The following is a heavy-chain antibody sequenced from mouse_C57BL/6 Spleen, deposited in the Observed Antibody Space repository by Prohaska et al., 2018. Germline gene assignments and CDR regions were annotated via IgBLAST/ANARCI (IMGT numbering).Heavy chain of an antibody. CDR3: TAPAGSSDY. V-gene: IGHV6-3*01. CDR2: IRLKSDNYAT. D-gene: IGHD1-3*01. Sequence: EVKLEESGGGLVQPGGSMKLSCVASGFTFSNYWMNWVSQSPEKGFEWVAQIRLKSDNYATHYAESVKGRFTISRDDPKSSVYLQMNNLRAEDTGIYYCTAPAGSSDYWGQGTTLTVSS. J-gene: IGHJ2*01. CDR1: GFTFSNYW.